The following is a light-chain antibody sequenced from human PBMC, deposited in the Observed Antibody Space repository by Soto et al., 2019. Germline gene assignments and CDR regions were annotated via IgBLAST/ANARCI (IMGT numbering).Light chain of an antibody. CDR1: QDIDRW. Sequence: DIQMTQSPSSVSVSVGDRVIITCRASQDIDRWLAWYQQRPGKAPKLLLYGAFNLQSGVPSRFGGSGSGTDYTLTISSLQPEDFATYYCQQAKSLPYTFGQGTKLEIK. CDR2: GAF. J-gene: IGKJ2*01. V-gene: IGKV1-12*01. CDR3: QQAKSLPYT.